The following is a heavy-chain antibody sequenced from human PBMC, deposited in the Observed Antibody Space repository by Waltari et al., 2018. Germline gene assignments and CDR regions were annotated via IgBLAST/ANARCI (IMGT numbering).Heavy chain of an antibody. Sequence: EVQLVEAGGDIVQPGGSLSPPCEASGFRFDDSWSDWVRQVPGKGLVWVSRINSDGSSISYSDSVKGRFTISRDNSKNMLYLQLNSLRAEDTAVYYCARKGGRGYTYGPFYYDSWGQGTLVTVSS. CDR1: GFRFDDSW. V-gene: IGHV3-74*01. CDR2: INSDGSSI. D-gene: IGHD5-18*01. CDR3: ARKGGRGYTYGPFYYDS. J-gene: IGHJ4*02.